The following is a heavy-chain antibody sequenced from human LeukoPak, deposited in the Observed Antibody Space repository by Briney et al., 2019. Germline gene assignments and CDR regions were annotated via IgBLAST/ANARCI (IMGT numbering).Heavy chain of an antibody. CDR2: IKSKTDGGTT. Sequence: PGGSLRLSCAASGFTVSSNYMSWVRQAPGKGLEWVGRIKSKTDGGTTDYAAPVKGRFTISRDDSKNTLYLQMNSLKTEDTAVYYCTTDYGDYVGYYYYYYMDVWGKGTTVTVSS. V-gene: IGHV3-15*01. CDR3: TTDYGDYVGYYYYYYMDV. D-gene: IGHD4-17*01. CDR1: GFTVSSNY. J-gene: IGHJ6*03.